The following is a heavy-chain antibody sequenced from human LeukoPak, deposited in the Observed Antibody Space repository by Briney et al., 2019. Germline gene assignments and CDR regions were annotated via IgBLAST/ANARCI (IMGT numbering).Heavy chain of an antibody. V-gene: IGHV3-23*01. D-gene: IGHD1-14*01. Sequence: GGSLRLSCAASGFSLSGYWMHWVRQAPGKGLEWVSGISGGGGSTYYADSVKGRFTISRDNSKNTLYLQMDSLRAEDTALYYCAKGSGINHYHWIDPWGQGTLVTVSS. CDR2: ISGGGGST. CDR3: AKGSGINHYHWIDP. J-gene: IGHJ5*02. CDR1: GFSLSGYW.